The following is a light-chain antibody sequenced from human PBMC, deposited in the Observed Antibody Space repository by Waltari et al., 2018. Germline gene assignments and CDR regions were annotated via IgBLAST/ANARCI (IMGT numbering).Light chain of an antibody. V-gene: IGLV1-40*01. J-gene: IGLJ1*01. CDR2: GNN. Sequence: QSVLTQPPSVSGAPGQRFPIPCTGSSSNIGADSAVHWYQQLPGTAPKLLIYGNNNRPSGVPDRFSGSKSGTSASLAITGLQAEDEADYFCQSYDSSLSDSYVFGTGTKVTVL. CDR3: QSYDSSLSDSYV. CDR1: SSNIGADSA.